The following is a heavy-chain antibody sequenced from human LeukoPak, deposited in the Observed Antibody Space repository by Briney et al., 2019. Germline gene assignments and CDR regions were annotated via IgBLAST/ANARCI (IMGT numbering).Heavy chain of an antibody. Sequence: PSETLSLTCTVSVVSISSNYWSWIRQPPGKGLEWIGYIYYSGSTNYNPSLKSRVTISVDTSKNQFSLKLSSVTAADTAVYYCGRGRLAAAGIGYWGQGALVTVSS. D-gene: IGHD6-13*01. CDR3: GRGRLAAAGIGY. CDR1: VVSISSNY. V-gene: IGHV4-59*12. CDR2: IYYSGST. J-gene: IGHJ4*02.